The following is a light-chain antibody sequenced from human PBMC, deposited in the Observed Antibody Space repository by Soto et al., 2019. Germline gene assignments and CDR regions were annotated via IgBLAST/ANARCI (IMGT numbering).Light chain of an antibody. Sequence: DIQVTQSPPSVSASVGDRVTITCRASQDIGFWLAWYQQKPGTAPKLLISAASTLPVGVPARFSGSGSGTDFTLTVSSLQPEDLATYYCQQLFMYPPTFGPGTKVDIK. CDR3: QQLFMYPPT. CDR1: QDIGFW. CDR2: AAS. V-gene: IGKV1-12*01. J-gene: IGKJ3*01.